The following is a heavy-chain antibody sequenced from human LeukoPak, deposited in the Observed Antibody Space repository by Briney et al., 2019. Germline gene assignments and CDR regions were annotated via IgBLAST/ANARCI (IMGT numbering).Heavy chain of an antibody. J-gene: IGHJ3*02. CDR2: IQYDGSEK. CDR1: GFTFSSCG. V-gene: IGHV3-30*02. Sequence: GGSLRLSCAASGFTFSSCGMHWVRQAPGKGLEWVSFIQYDGSEKDYADSVKGRFTISRDNSENTLYLQMNNLRAEDTAAYYCAKDTIFGVIIEGNDAFDIWGQGTMVTVSS. CDR3: AKDTIFGVIIEGNDAFDI. D-gene: IGHD3-3*01.